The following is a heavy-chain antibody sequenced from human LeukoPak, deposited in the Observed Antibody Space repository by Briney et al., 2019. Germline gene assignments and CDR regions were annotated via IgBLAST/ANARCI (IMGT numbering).Heavy chain of an antibody. CDR3: AKTAASLLWFGAHWFDP. V-gene: IGHV3-21*04. Sequence: GGSLRLSCAASGFPFSTYTMDWVRQAPGKGLEWVSSISSSSTFIHYADTLKGRFTISRDNARNSLYLQMNSLRAEDTAVYYCAKTAASLLWFGAHWFDPWGQGTLVTVSS. CDR1: GFPFSTYT. J-gene: IGHJ5*02. CDR2: ISSSSTFI. D-gene: IGHD3-10*01.